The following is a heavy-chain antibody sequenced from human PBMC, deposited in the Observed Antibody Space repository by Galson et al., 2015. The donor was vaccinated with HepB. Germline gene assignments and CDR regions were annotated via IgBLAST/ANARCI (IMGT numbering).Heavy chain of an antibody. CDR1: GFTFSNAW. J-gene: IGHJ4*02. V-gene: IGHV3-33*08. CDR2: IWYDGSNK. CDR3: AREIRAVAGPVDY. Sequence: SLRLSCAASGFTFSNAWMSWVRQAPGKGLEWVAVIWYDGSNKYYADSVKGRFTISRDNSKNTLYLQMNSLRAEDTAVYYCAREIRAVAGPVDYWGQGTLVTVSS. D-gene: IGHD6-19*01.